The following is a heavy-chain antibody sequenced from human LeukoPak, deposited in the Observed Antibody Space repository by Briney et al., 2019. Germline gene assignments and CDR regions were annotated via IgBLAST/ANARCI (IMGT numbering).Heavy chain of an antibody. CDR3: ARRLTRPERFDS. CDR2: LYYSGST. D-gene: IGHD3-9*01. V-gene: IGHV4-59*01. Sequence: NPSETLSLTCTVSGGSISSYYWSWIRQPPGKGLEWIGYLYYSGSTNYNPSLKSRVTISLDTSKNQFSLKLNSVTAADTAVFYCARRLTRPERFDSWGQGTLVTVSS. J-gene: IGHJ4*02. CDR1: GGSISSYY.